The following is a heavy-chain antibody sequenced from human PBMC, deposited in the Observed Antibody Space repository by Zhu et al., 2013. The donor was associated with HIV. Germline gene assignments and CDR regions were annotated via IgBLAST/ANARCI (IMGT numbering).Heavy chain of an antibody. D-gene: IGHD1-26*01. CDR1: GYTFTSYY. CDR2: INPSGGST. Sequence: QVQLVQSGAEVKKPGASVKVSCKASGYTFTSYYMHWVRQAPGQGLEWMGIINPSGGSTSYAQKFQGRVTMTRDTSTSTVYMELSSLRSEDTAVYYCAHSGSHWAFDIWGQGTMVTVSS. V-gene: IGHV1-46*01. J-gene: IGHJ3*02. CDR3: AHSGSHWAFDI.